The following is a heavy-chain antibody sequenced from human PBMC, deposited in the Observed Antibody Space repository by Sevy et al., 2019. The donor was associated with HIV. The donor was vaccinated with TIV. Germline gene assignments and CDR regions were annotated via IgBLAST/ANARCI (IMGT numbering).Heavy chain of an antibody. CDR1: RFTFSSYG. D-gene: IGHD5-12*01. V-gene: IGHV3-NL1*01. Sequence: GGSLRLSCAASRFTFSSYGMHWVRQAPGKGLEWVSVIYSGGNTYYADSVKGRFTISRDNSKNTVYLQMNSLRVEDTAVYFCARETVSGYNLWGQGTVVTVSS. J-gene: IGHJ4*02. CDR2: IYSGGNT. CDR3: ARETVSGYNL.